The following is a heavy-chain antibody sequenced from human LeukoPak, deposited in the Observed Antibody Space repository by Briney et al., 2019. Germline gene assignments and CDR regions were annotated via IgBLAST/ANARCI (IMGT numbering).Heavy chain of an antibody. V-gene: IGHV3-43*01. CDR2: ISWDGGST. J-gene: IGHJ4*02. D-gene: IGHD6-13*01. CDR1: GFTFDDCT. Sequence: GGSLRLSCAASGFTFDDCTMHWVRQAPGKGLEWVSLISWDGGSTYYADSVKGRFTISRDNSKNSLYLQMNSLRTEDTALYYCAKDIAAAAIEYYFDYWGQGTLVTVSS. CDR3: AKDIAAAAIEYYFDY.